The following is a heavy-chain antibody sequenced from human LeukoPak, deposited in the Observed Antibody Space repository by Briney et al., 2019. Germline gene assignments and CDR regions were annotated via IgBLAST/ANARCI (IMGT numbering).Heavy chain of an antibody. J-gene: IGHJ6*02. Sequence: SETLSLTCTVSGGSISSYYWSWIRQPPGKGLEWIGYIYYSGSTNYNPSLKSRVTISVDTSKNQFSLKLSSVTAADTAVYYCAREYSSSSPYYYGMDVWGQGTTVTVSS. V-gene: IGHV4-59*01. CDR1: GGSISSYY. CDR2: IYYSGST. CDR3: AREYSSSSPYYYGMDV. D-gene: IGHD6-6*01.